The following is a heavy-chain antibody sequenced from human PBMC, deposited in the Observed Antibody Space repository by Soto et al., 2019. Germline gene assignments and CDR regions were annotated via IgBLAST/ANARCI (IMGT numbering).Heavy chain of an antibody. Sequence: VASVKVSCKASGFTFTSSAMQWVRQARGQRLEWIGWIVVGSGNTNYAQKFQERVTITRDMSTSTAYMELSSLRSEDTAVYYCAASNRIWGSYRFPERNWFDPWGQGTLVTVSS. V-gene: IGHV1-58*02. D-gene: IGHD3-16*02. J-gene: IGHJ5*02. CDR1: GFTFTSSA. CDR2: IVVGSGNT. CDR3: AASNRIWGSYRFPERNWFDP.